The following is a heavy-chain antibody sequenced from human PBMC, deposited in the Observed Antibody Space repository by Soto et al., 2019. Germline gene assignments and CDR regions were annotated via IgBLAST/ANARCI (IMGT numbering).Heavy chain of an antibody. CDR1: GFTFSSYA. Sequence: QVQLVESGGGVVQPGRSLRLSCAASGFTFSSYAMHWVRQAPGKGLEWVAVISYDGSNKYYADSVKGRFTISRDNSKNTLYLQMNSLRAEDTAVXXXARXXXEXXWYFDLWGRGTLVTVSS. CDR3: ARXXXEXXWYFDL. V-gene: IGHV3-30-3*01. J-gene: IGHJ2*01. CDR2: ISYDGSNK.